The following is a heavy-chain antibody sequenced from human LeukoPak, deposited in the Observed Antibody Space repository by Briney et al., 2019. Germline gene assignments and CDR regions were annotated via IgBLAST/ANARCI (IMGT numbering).Heavy chain of an antibody. V-gene: IGHV3-53*01. CDR3: AKAPVTTCRGAYFYPFDY. J-gene: IGHJ4*02. D-gene: IGHD2-15*01. Sequence: GGSLRLSCAPSVVTVTINYMSCVRHAPEEGLGWVSAIVDSGNTYHAESVKGRFTISRDSSKNTLFLQMNRLRPEDAAVYYCAKAPVTTCRGAYFYPFDYWGQGTLVTVSS. CDR2: IVDSGNT. CDR1: VVTVTINY.